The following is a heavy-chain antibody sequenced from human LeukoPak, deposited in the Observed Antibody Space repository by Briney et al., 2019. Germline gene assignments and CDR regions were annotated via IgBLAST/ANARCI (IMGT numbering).Heavy chain of an antibody. CDR1: GGSFSGYY. CDR3: ARGRRGYSGTYYYYGMDV. CDR2: INHSGST. D-gene: IGHD5-12*01. J-gene: IGHJ6*02. Sequence: SETLSLTCAVYGGSFSGYYWSWIRQPPGKGLERIGEINHSGSTNYNPSLKSRVTISVDTSKNQFSLKLSSVTAADTAVYYCARGRRGYSGTYYYYGMDVWGQGTTVTVSS. V-gene: IGHV4-34*01.